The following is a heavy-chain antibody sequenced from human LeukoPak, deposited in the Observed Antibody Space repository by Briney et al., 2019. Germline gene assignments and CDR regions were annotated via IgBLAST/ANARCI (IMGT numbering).Heavy chain of an antibody. CDR2: ISYDGTNK. CDR1: GFTFSSYA. D-gene: IGHD2/OR15-2a*01. CDR3: ARDWFHAIDY. V-gene: IGHV3-30*04. J-gene: IGHJ4*02. Sequence: GGSLRLSCAASGFTFSSYAMHWVRQAPGKGLEWVAVISYDGTNKYYADSVKGRFTISRDNSKNTLYLQMNSLRAEDTAVYYCARDWFHAIDYWGQGTLVTVSS.